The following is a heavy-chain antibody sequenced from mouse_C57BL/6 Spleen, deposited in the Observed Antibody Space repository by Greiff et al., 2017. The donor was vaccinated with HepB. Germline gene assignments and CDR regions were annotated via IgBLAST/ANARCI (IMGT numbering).Heavy chain of an antibody. CDR2: ISYDGSN. Sequence: EVKLVESGPGLVKPSQSLSLTCSVTGYSITSGYYWNWIRQFPGNKLEWMGYISYDGSNNYNPSLKNRISITRDTSKNQFFLKLNSVTTEDTATYYCARGGRRGYFDYWGQGTTLTVSS. V-gene: IGHV3-6*01. CDR3: ARGGRRGYFDY. J-gene: IGHJ2*01. CDR1: GYSITSGYY.